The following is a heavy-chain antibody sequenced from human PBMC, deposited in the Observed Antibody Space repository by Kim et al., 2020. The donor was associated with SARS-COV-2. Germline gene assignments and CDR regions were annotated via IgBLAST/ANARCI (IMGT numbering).Heavy chain of an antibody. CDR1: GGSISSYY. CDR3: ARLRAYCGGDCYWGGWDFDY. CDR2: IYYSGST. V-gene: IGHV4-59*08. Sequence: SETLSLTCTVSGGSISSYYWSWIRQPPGKGLEWIGYIYYSGSTNYNPSLKSRVTISVDTSKNQFSLKLSSVTAADTAVYYCARLRAYCGGDCYWGGWDFDYWGQGTLVTVSS. D-gene: IGHD2-21*02. J-gene: IGHJ4*02.